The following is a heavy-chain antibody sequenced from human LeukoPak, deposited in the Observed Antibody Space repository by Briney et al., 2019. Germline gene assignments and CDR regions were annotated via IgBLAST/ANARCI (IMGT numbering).Heavy chain of an antibody. J-gene: IGHJ3*02. D-gene: IGHD3-22*01. CDR2: MYSGGTT. CDR1: GFSLSDYW. CDR3: ARGGNYYDRSGYYSGQALDI. Sequence: GGSLRLSCAASGFSLSDYWMHWVRQAAGKGLVWVSVMYSGGTTYYADSVKGRFTLSRDKSENTLYLQMNSLRAQDTAVYYCARGGNYYDRSGYYSGQALDIWGQGTMVTVSS. V-gene: IGHV3-53*01.